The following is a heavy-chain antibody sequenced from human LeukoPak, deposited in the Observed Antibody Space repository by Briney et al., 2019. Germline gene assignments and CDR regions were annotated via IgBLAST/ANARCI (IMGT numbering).Heavy chain of an antibody. CDR1: GYTFTIYS. J-gene: IGHJ5*02. CDR3: ARDSSTWYGSDWFDP. D-gene: IGHD2-2*01. Sequence: SGYLSCSGAGYTFTIYSISWVWHATGQGHEWVGWLSGYNGGTKNTQKFSGRVTMTTDTSTSTAHMEPRSLISDDTAVYYCARDSSTWYGSDWFDPWGQGTLVTVSS. CDR2: LSGYNGGT. V-gene: IGHV1-18*01.